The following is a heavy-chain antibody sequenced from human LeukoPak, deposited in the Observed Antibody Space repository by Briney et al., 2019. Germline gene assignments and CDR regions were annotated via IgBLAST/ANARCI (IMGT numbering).Heavy chain of an antibody. V-gene: IGHV3-30-3*01. J-gene: IGHJ6*02. CDR1: GFTFTNYA. D-gene: IGHD3-16*02. CDR2: MSYGGANE. CDR3: VRDLSGMDV. Sequence: SGGSLRLSCAASGFTFTNYALHWVRQAPGKGLEWVAVMSYGGANEYYADSVKGRFTISRDDSKNTLYLQMNSLRTEDTAIYYCVRDLSGMDVWGRGTTVTVSS.